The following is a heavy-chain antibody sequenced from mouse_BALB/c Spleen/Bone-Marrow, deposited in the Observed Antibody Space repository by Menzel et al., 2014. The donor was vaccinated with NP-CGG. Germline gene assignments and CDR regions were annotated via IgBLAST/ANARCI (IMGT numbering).Heavy chain of an antibody. CDR3: ARGYYVMDY. J-gene: IGHJ4*01. CDR2: INPSSGYT. Sequence: VQLHQSGAELAKPGASVKMSCKASGYTLTSYWMHWVKQRPGQGLEWIGYINPSSGYTEFNQRFKDKATLTADRSSSTAYMQLSSLTSEDSAVYYCARGYYVMDYWGQGTSVTVSS. CDR1: GYTLTSYW. V-gene: IGHV1-7*01.